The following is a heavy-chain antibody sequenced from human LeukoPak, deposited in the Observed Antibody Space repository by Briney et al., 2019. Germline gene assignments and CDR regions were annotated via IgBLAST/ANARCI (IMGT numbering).Heavy chain of an antibody. V-gene: IGHV3-23*01. D-gene: IGHD1-26*01. J-gene: IGHJ4*02. CDR3: AKQPGSGNYFDY. CDR2: ISGSGGSK. CDR1: GFTFSSYA. Sequence: GGSLRLSCAASGFTFSSYAMSWVRQAPGKGLEWVSGISGSGGSKYYADSMKGRFTISRDNSKNTLYLQMNSLRAEDTAVYYCAKQPGSGNYFDYWGQGTLVTVSS.